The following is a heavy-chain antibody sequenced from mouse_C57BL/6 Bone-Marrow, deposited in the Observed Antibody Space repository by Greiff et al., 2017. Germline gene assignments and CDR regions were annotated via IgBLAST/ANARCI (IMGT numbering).Heavy chain of an antibody. CDR2: IWTGGGT. Sequence: QVHVKQSGPGLVAPSQSLSITCTVSGFSLTSYAISWVRQPPGKGLEWLGVIWTGGGTNYTSALKSRLSISKDNSKSQVFLKMNSLQTDDTARYYCDRIPAYDYDKDYYAMDYWGQRTSVTVSS. J-gene: IGHJ4*01. D-gene: IGHD2-4*01. CDR1: GFSLTSYA. CDR3: DRIPAYDYDKDYYAMDY. V-gene: IGHV2-9-1*01.